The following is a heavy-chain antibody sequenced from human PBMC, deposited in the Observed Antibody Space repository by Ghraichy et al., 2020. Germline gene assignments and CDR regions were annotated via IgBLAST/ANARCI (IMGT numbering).Heavy chain of an antibody. Sequence: GGSLRLSCAASGFTFSSYSMNWVRQAPGKGLEWVSYISSSSSTIYYADSVKGRFTISRDNAKNSLYLQMNSLRDEDTAVYYCAREDHYYYGSGLDAFDIWGQGTMVTVSS. J-gene: IGHJ3*02. D-gene: IGHD3-10*01. V-gene: IGHV3-48*02. CDR3: AREDHYYYGSGLDAFDI. CDR1: GFTFSSYS. CDR2: ISSSSSTI.